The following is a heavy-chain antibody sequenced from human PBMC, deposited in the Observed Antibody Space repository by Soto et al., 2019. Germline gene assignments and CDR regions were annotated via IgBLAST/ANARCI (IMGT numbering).Heavy chain of an antibody. CDR3: ARGGPYTYGTYYFDY. D-gene: IGHD5-18*01. Sequence: HPGGSLRLSCAASEFTFSSYSMIWVRQAPGKGLEWVSGVNGGGDITYYAESVKGRFTISRDSSRNTLYLQMNSLTAEDTAVYCCARGGPYTYGTYYFDYWGQGTPVTVSS. CDR1: EFTFSSYS. J-gene: IGHJ4*02. CDR2: VNGGGDIT. V-gene: IGHV3-23*01.